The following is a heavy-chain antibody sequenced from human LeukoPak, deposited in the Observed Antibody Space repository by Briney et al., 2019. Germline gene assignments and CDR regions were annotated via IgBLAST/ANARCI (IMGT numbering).Heavy chain of an antibody. D-gene: IGHD1-14*01. V-gene: IGHV4-4*08. J-gene: IGHJ3*02. CDR3: ARDLPGQYGFDI. CDR2: VFTSGST. CDR1: GFTFSRSW. Sequence: GSLRLSCGASGFTFSRSWMTWVRQAPGKGLEWIGRVFTSGSTDYNPSFKSRVTISVDTSKKQVSLRLSSVTAADTAVYYCARDLPGQYGFDIWGQGTMVTVSS.